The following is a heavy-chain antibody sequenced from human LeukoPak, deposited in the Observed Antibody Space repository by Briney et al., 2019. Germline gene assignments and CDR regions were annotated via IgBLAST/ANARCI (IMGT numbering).Heavy chain of an antibody. D-gene: IGHD4-17*01. CDR3: ASLPTKTTVTTYSYYYYGMDV. Sequence: GGSLRLSCAASGFTFSDYYMGWIRQAPGKGLEWVSYISSSGSTIYYADSVKGRFTISRDNAKNSLYLQMNSLRAEDTAVYYCASLPTKTTVTTYSYYYYGMDVWGQGTTVTVSS. CDR1: GFTFSDYY. J-gene: IGHJ6*02. V-gene: IGHV3-11*01. CDR2: ISSSGSTI.